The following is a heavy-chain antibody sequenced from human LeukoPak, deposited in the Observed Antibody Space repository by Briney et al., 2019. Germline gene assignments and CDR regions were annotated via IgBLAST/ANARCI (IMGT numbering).Heavy chain of an antibody. CDR1: GGSVNSRTYY. V-gene: IGHV4-39*01. D-gene: IGHD3-10*01. J-gene: IGHJ5*02. CDR3: ARVVAYDYCSGSSYTPAWFDP. CDR2: IYNSGSA. Sequence: SETLSLTCKVSGGSVNSRTYYWGWIRHPPGKGLEWLGSIYNSGSACYSASLKSRVTISVDTPKSQFSLWLNSATAAYTAVYFCARVVAYDYCSGSSYTPAWFDPWGRGTLVTVSS.